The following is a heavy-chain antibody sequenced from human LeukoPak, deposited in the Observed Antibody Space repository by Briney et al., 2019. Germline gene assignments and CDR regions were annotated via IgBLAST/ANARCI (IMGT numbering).Heavy chain of an antibody. J-gene: IGHJ4*02. V-gene: IGHV3-7*01. CDR2: IKQDGSEK. D-gene: IGHD1-26*01. CDR3: ARDSDDRPKNTGIAPVGDY. Sequence: GGSLRLSCAASGFTFSSYWMSWVRQAPGKGLEWVANIKQDGSEKYYVDSVKGRFTISRDNAKNSLYLQMNSLRAEDTAVYYCARDSDDRPKNTGIAPVGDYWGQGTLVTVSS. CDR1: GFTFSSYW.